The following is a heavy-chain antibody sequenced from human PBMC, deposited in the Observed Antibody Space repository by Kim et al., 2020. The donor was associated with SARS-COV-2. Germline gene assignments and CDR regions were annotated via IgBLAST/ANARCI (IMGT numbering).Heavy chain of an antibody. Sequence: GGSLRLSCAASGFTFSSYGMHWVRQAPGKGLEWVAVIWYDGSNKYYADSVKGRFTISRDNSKNTLYLQMNSLRAEDTAVYYCARDGYSSSWAEYYFDYWGQGPLVTVSS. CDR2: IWYDGSNK. CDR1: GFTFSSYG. CDR3: ARDGYSSSWAEYYFDY. D-gene: IGHD6-13*01. V-gene: IGHV3-33*01. J-gene: IGHJ4*02.